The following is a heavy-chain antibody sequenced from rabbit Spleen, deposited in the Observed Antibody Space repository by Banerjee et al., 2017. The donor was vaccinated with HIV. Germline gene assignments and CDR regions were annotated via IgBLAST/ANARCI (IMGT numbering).Heavy chain of an antibody. D-gene: IGHD2-1*01. Sequence: QEQLVESGGGLVQPEGSLKLSCTASGFSFSDKAVMCWVRQAPGKGLEWIACINAITGRAVYASWVNGRFTISADNAQSTVDLQIDSLTAADTGTYFCAKSWTYDDYGDYYFRLWGQGTLVTVS. J-gene: IGHJ4*01. CDR2: INAITGRA. CDR1: GFSFSDKAV. V-gene: IGHV1S45*01. CDR3: AKSWTYDDYGDYYFRL.